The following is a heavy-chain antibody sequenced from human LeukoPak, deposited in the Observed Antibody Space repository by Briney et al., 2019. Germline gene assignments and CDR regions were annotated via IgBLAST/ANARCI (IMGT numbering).Heavy chain of an antibody. CDR2: ISSSNNYI. D-gene: IGHD2-2*01. V-gene: IGHV3-21*04. J-gene: IGHJ3*02. Sequence: GGSLRLSCAASGFTFSSYSMNWVRQAPGKGLEWVSSISSSNNYIYYADSVKGRFTISRDNSKNTLYLQMNSLRAEDTAVYYCAKDREYCSSTSCRYGAFDIWGQGTMVTVSS. CDR1: GFTFSSYS. CDR3: AKDREYCSSTSCRYGAFDI.